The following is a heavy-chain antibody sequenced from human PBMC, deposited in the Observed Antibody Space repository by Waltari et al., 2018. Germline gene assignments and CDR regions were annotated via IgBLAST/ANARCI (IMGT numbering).Heavy chain of an antibody. J-gene: IGHJ3*02. CDR2: IYHSGST. Sequence: QVQLQESGPGLVKPSGTLSLTCAVSGGSISSSHWWSWVRQPPGRGLEWIGEIYHSGSTNYNPSLKSRVTISVDKSKNQFSLKLSSVTAADTAVYYCARCPDYYDSSGYLDAFDIWGQGTMVTVSS. CDR3: ARCPDYYDSSGYLDAFDI. CDR1: GGSISSSHW. D-gene: IGHD3-22*01. V-gene: IGHV4-4*02.